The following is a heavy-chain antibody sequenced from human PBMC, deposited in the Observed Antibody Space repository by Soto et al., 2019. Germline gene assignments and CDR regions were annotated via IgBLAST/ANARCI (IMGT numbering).Heavy chain of an antibody. D-gene: IGHD6-13*01. CDR2: ISSSSSYI. Sequence: GSLRRSCAASVFTFSSYSMNWVRQAPGKGLEWVSSISSSSSYIYYADSVKGRFTISRDNAKNSLYLQMNSLRAEDTAVYYCARVGIAAAAFDPWGQGTLVTVSS. CDR3: ARVGIAAAAFDP. CDR1: VFTFSSYS. J-gene: IGHJ5*02. V-gene: IGHV3-21*01.